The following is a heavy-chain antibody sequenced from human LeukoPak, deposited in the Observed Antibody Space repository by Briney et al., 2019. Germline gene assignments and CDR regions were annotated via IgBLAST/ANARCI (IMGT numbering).Heavy chain of an antibody. CDR2: ISYDGSNK. CDR1: GFTFSSYA. Sequence: GGSLRLSCAASGFTFSSYAIHWVRQAPGKGLEWVAVISYDGSNKYYADSVKGRFTISRDNSKNTLYLQMNSLRAEDTAVYYCARDNERVLVSYYGMDVWGKGTTVTVSS. CDR3: ARDNERVLVSYYGMDV. J-gene: IGHJ6*04. V-gene: IGHV3-30*04. D-gene: IGHD2-8*01.